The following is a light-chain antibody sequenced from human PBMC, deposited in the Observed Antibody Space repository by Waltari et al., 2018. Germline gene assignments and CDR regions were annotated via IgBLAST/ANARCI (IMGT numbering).Light chain of an antibody. CDR1: SGSVSTSDY. J-gene: IGLJ3*02. Sequence: QTVVTQEPAFSVSPGGTITLTCALTSGSVSTSDYPSWYQPTPGQAPRTLIYSTNSRSSGVPDRFSGSIIGNKAALTITGAQADDESDYYCVLYGGNGIWVFGGGTRLTVL. CDR3: VLYGGNGIWV. CDR2: STN. V-gene: IGLV8-61*01.